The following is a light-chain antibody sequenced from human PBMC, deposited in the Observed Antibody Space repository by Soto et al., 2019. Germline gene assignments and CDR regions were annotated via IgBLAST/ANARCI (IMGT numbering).Light chain of an antibody. CDR2: GNS. J-gene: IGLJ3*02. CDR3: QSYDSSLSGWV. CDR1: SSNIGAPYD. V-gene: IGLV1-40*01. Sequence: QSVLTQQPSVSGAPGQRVTISCTGNSSNIGAPYDVHWYQQLPGAVPKLLISGNSNRPSGVPDRFSGSKSGPSASLAITGLQAEDEADYYCQSYDSSLSGWVFGGGTKLTVL.